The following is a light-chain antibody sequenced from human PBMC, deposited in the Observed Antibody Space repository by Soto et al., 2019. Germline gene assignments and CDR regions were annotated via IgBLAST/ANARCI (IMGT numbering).Light chain of an antibody. CDR2: EVS. J-gene: IGLJ2*01. CDR1: SSDVGSYNL. V-gene: IGLV2-23*02. Sequence: QSALTQRAYVSGSPGQSITISCTGTSSDVGSYNLVSWYQQHPGKAPKLMIYEVSKRPSGVSNRFSGSKSGNTASLTISGLQAEDEADYYCCSYAGSSTYVVFGGGTKLTVL. CDR3: CSYAGSSTYVV.